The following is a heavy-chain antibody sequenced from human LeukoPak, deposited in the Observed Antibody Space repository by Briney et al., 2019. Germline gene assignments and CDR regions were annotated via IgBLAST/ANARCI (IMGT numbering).Heavy chain of an antibody. V-gene: IGHV4-59*08. Sequence: NPSETLSLTCTVSGGSISSYYWSWIRQPPGKGLEWLGYIYYSGSTNYNPSLKSRVTISTDRSKKEVSLRLSSVTAADTAMYFCARHVDTALIGAFHIWGQGTMVTVS. J-gene: IGHJ3*02. CDR2: IYYSGST. CDR3: ARHVDTALIGAFHI. D-gene: IGHD5-18*01. CDR1: GGSISSYY.